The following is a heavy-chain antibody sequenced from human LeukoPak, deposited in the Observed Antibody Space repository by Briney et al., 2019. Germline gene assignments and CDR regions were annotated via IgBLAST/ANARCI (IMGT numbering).Heavy chain of an antibody. CDR1: RDTLSSYS. D-gene: IGHD4-17*01. Sequence: GGSLRLSCAASRDTLSSYSMNWVRQAPGKGLEWVSAISGSGGSTYYADSVKGRFTISRDNSKNTLYLQMNSLRAEDTAVYYCARLQATVTSNWFDPWGQGTLVTVSS. J-gene: IGHJ5*02. CDR2: ISGSGGST. V-gene: IGHV3-23*01. CDR3: ARLQATVTSNWFDP.